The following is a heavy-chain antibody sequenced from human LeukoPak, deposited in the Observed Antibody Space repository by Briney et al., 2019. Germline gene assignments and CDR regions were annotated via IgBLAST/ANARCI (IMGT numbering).Heavy chain of an antibody. J-gene: IGHJ3*02. V-gene: IGHV4-39*01. CDR2: IYYSGST. CDR1: GGSISSSSYY. D-gene: IGHD2-2*01. CDR3: ARQKDIVVVPAAMGTYDGAFDI. Sequence: SETLSLTCTVSGGSISSSSYYWGWIRQPPGKGLEWIGSIYYSGSTYYNPSLKSRVTISVDTSKNQFSLKLSSVTAADTAVYYCARQKDIVVVPAAMGTYDGAFDIWGQGTMVTVSS.